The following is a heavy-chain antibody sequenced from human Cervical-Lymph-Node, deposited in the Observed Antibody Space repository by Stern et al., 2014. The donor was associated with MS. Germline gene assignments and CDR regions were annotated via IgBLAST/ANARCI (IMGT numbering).Heavy chain of an antibody. CDR3: ARDYGDYVGGAFDI. Sequence: VQLVESGPGLVKPSQTLSLTCTVSGVSISSGDYYWNWIRQHPGKGLEWIGYVYDSGSTYYNPSLKSRVTISLDTSKNQFSLNLSSVTAADTAVYYCARDYGDYVGGAFDIWGQGTMVTVFS. CDR1: GVSISSGDYY. CDR2: VYDSGST. D-gene: IGHD4-17*01. J-gene: IGHJ3*02. V-gene: IGHV4-31*03.